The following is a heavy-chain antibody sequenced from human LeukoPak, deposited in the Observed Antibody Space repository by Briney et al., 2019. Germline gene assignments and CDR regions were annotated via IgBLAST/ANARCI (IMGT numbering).Heavy chain of an antibody. V-gene: IGHV3-33*01. CDR1: GFTFSSYG. CDR2: IWYDGSNK. D-gene: IGHD3-3*01. Sequence: GRSLRLSCAASGFTFSSYGMHWVRQAPGKGLEWVAVIWYDGSNKYYADSVKGRFTISRDNSKNTLYLQMNSLRAEDTAAYYCATSGGDFWSGYYSYGMDVWGQGTTVTVSS. CDR3: ATSGGDFWSGYYSYGMDV. J-gene: IGHJ6*02.